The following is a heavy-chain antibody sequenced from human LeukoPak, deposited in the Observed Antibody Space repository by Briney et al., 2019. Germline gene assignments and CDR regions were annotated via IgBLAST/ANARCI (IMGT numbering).Heavy chain of an antibody. V-gene: IGHV3-7*04. J-gene: IGHJ4*02. CDR2: IDQDGSTE. CDR3: ARADNYGSILDY. Sequence: GGSLRLSCAASGFTFSNYWMSWVRQSPGRGLEWVANIDQDGSTEYYVDSVGGRFTVSRGNAKNSVYLQIDSLRAEDTAVYYCARADNYGSILDYWGRGTLVSVSS. D-gene: IGHD3-10*01. CDR1: GFTFSNYW.